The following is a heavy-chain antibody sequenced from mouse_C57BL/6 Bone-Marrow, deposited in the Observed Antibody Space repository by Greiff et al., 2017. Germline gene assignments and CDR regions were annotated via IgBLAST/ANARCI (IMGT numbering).Heavy chain of an antibody. CDR2: IHPNSGST. D-gene: IGHD1-1*01. J-gene: IGHJ3*01. CDR3: STRSPTWFAY. CDR1: GYTFTSYW. Sequence: QVQLQQPGAELVKPGASVKLSCKASGYTFTSYWMHWVKQRPGQGLEWIGMIHPNSGSTNYNEKFKSKATLTVDKSSSTAYMQLSSLTSEDSAVYFCSTRSPTWFAYWGQGTLVTVSA. V-gene: IGHV1-64*01.